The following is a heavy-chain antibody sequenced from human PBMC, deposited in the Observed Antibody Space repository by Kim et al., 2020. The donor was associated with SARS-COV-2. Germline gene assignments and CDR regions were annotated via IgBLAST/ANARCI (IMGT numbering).Heavy chain of an antibody. Sequence: ASVKVSCKASGYTFTSYGISWVRQAPGQGLEWMGWISAYNGNTNYAQKLQGRVTMTTDTSTSTAYMELRSLRSDDTAVYYCARDYWDLITVQLERLARFDYWGQGTLVTVSS. CDR1: GYTFTSYG. V-gene: IGHV1-18*01. CDR2: ISAYNGNT. D-gene: IGHD1-1*01. CDR3: ARDYWDLITVQLERLARFDY. J-gene: IGHJ4*02.